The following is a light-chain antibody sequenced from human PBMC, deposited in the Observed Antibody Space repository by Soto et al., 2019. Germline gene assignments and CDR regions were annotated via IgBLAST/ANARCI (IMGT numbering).Light chain of an antibody. CDR2: GTN. V-gene: IGLV8-61*01. Sequence: QTVVTQEPSFSVSPGGTVTLTCGLSSGSVSTGHFPSWYQQTPGQAPRTLIYGTNSRSSGVPDRFSGSIRGTKAALTITGAQADDESDYYCVLYMGGGTYVFGAGTKLTVL. CDR1: SGSVSTGHF. J-gene: IGLJ1*01. CDR3: VLYMGGGTYV.